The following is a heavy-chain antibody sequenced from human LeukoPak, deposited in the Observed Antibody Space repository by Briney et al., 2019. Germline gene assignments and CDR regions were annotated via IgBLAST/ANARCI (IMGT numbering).Heavy chain of an antibody. V-gene: IGHV1-18*01. D-gene: IGHD3-22*01. CDR3: ARMMTPQHYYDRSGYYYGAFDI. CDR2: ISGYIGYT. CDR1: GYTFTNYG. J-gene: IGHJ3*02. Sequence: ASVKVSCKTSGYTFTNYGISWVRQAPGQGLEWMGWISGYIGYTNYAQKLQGRVTMTTDTSTSTAYMELRSLRSDDTAVYYCARMMTPQHYYDRSGYYYGAFDIWGQGTMVTVSS.